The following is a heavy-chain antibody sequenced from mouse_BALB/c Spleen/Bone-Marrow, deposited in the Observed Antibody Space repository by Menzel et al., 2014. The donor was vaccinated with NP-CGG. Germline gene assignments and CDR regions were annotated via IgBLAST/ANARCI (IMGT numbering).Heavy chain of an antibody. Sequence: VQLQQSGPELMKPGASVKISCKASGYSFTSYYMHWVKQSHGKSLEWIGYIDPFNGGTSYNQKFKGKATLTVDRSSNTAYMHLSRLTSEDSAVYYCARAYDFLDYWGQGSTLTVSS. V-gene: IGHV1S135*01. J-gene: IGHJ2*01. CDR3: ARAYDFLDY. CDR2: IDPFNGGT. CDR1: GYSFTSYY. D-gene: IGHD2-4*01.